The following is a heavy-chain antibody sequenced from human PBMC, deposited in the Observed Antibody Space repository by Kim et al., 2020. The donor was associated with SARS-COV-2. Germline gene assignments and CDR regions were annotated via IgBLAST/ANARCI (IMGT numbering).Heavy chain of an antibody. V-gene: IGHV1-18*01. CDR3: AREKYYDILTGYLIGVAPPDY. CDR2: ISAYNGNT. CDR1: GYTFTSYG. D-gene: IGHD3-9*01. J-gene: IGHJ4*02. Sequence: ASVKVSCKASGYTFTSYGISWVRQAPGQGLEWMGWISAYNGNTNYAQKLQGRVTMTTDTSTSTAYMELRSLRSDDTAVYYCAREKYYDILTGYLIGVAPPDYWGQGTLVTVSS.